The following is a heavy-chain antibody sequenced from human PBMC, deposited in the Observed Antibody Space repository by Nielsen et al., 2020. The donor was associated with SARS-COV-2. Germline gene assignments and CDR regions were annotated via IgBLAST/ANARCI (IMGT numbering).Heavy chain of an antibody. Sequence: SETLSLTCTVSGGSISSYYWSWIRQPPGKGLEWIGYIYYSGSTNYNPSLKSRVTISVDTSKNQFSLKLSSVTAADTAVYYCARHSMTTVTKYYFDYWGQGTRGTVSS. V-gene: IGHV4-59*01. D-gene: IGHD4-17*01. J-gene: IGHJ4*02. CDR2: IYYSGST. CDR3: ARHSMTTVTKYYFDY. CDR1: GGSISSYY.